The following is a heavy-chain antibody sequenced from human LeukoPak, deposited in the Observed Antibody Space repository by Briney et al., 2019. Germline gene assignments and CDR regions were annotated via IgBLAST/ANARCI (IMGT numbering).Heavy chain of an antibody. V-gene: IGHV4-59*01. CDR1: GGSISTYY. CDR3: ARGGAARLHFQN. Sequence: SETLSLTCIASGGSISTYYWNWIRQPPGKGLEWIGYIYHSGSTNYNPSLQSRVTISVDTSKNQFSLNLNSVTAADTAVYYCARGGAARLHFQNWGQGTLVTVSS. J-gene: IGHJ1*01. CDR2: IYHSGST. D-gene: IGHD6-6*01.